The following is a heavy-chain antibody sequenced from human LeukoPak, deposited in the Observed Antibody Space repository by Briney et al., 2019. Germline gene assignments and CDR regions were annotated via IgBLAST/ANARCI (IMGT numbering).Heavy chain of an antibody. D-gene: IGHD2-15*01. V-gene: IGHV3-30*02. J-gene: IGHJ4*02. CDR1: GFTFSNYA. Sequence: GGSLRLSCAASGFTFSNYAMHWVRQAPGKGLEWVAFIRYAGSKKYYGGSVKGRFTISRDNSKNTLYLQMNSLRAEDTAMYYCAGRYCSGGNCYLNPLDYWGQGTLVTVSS. CDR2: IRYAGSKK. CDR3: AGRYCSGGNCYLNPLDY.